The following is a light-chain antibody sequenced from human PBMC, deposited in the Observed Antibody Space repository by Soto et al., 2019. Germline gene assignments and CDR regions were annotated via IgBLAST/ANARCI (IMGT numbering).Light chain of an antibody. Sequence: DIMLKQSPATLSLSPGERATLSCRASQSVSSSYLAWYQQKPGQAPRLLLYGASSRATGVPDRFSGSGSGTDFTLTISRLEPEDFAVYYCQQYGTSPWTFGQGTMVDI. CDR2: GAS. V-gene: IGKV3-20*01. J-gene: IGKJ1*01. CDR1: QSVSSSY. CDR3: QQYGTSPWT.